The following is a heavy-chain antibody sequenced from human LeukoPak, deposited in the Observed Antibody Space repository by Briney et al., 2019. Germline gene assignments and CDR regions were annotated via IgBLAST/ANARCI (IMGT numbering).Heavy chain of an antibody. CDR3: ARGAAAGYTWRVAAAFDI. Sequence: SETLSLTCAVYGGSFSGYYWSWIRQPPGKGLEWIGEINHSGSTNYNPSLKSRVTISVDTSKNQFSLKLSSVTAADTAVCYCARGAAAGYTWRVAAAFDIWGQGTMVTVSS. CDR2: INHSGST. V-gene: IGHV4-34*01. CDR1: GGSFSGYY. J-gene: IGHJ3*02. D-gene: IGHD6-13*01.